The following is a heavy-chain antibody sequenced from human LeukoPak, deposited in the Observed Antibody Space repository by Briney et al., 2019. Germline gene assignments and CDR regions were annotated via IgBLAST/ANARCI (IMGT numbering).Heavy chain of an antibody. D-gene: IGHD3-9*01. CDR3: ARHLKGKGRGRYYDWASPDY. V-gene: IGHV5-10-1*01. Sequence: RGESLKISCKASGYTITTSWISWVRQMPGKGLEWMGRIDPSESFAHYSPSFQGHVAMSADNSITTAYLQWSSLKASDSAMYYCARHLKGKGRGRYYDWASPDYWGQGTLVTVSS. J-gene: IGHJ4*02. CDR1: GYTITTSW. CDR2: IDPSESFA.